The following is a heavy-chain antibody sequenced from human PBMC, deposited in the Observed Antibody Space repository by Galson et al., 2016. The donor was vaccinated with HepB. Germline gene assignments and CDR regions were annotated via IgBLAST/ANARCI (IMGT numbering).Heavy chain of an antibody. CDR3: AKDPYYYGSGSCYFDY. CDR2: ISYDGSKK. CDR1: GFTFSRFW. V-gene: IGHV3-30*18. D-gene: IGHD3-10*01. J-gene: IGHJ4*02. Sequence: SLRLSCAASGFTFSRFWMHWVRQAPGKGLEWVAVISYDGSKKYYADSVKGRFTISRDNSKNTLYLQMNSLRTEDTAVYYCAKDPYYYGSGSCYFDYWGQGTLVTVSS.